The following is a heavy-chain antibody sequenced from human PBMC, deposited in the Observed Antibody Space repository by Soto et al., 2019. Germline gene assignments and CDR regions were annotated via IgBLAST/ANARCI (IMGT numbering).Heavy chain of an antibody. V-gene: IGHV4-39*01. D-gene: IGHD1-20*01. Sequence: QLQLQESGPGLVKPSETLSLTCTVSGGSISSSSYYWGWIRQPPGKGLEWIGSIYYSGSTYYNPSLKSRVTISVDASKNQFSLKLSSVTAADTAVYYCAGYNWNGNIDYWGQGTLVTVSS. CDR1: GGSISSSSYY. J-gene: IGHJ4*02. CDR2: IYYSGST. CDR3: AGYNWNGNIDY.